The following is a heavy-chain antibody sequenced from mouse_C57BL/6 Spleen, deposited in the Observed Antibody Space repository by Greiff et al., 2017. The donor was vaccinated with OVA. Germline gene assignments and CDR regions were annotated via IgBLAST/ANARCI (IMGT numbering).Heavy chain of an antibody. Sequence: VQLQESGAELVKPGASVKISCKASGYAFSSYWMNWVKQRPGKGLEWIGQIYPGDGDTNYNGKFKGKATLTADKSSSTAYMQLSSLTSEDSAVYFCARGTTVPAWFAYWGQRTLVTVSA. CDR2: IYPGDGDT. CDR3: ARGTTVPAWFAY. J-gene: IGHJ3*01. D-gene: IGHD1-1*01. V-gene: IGHV1-80*01. CDR1: GYAFSSYW.